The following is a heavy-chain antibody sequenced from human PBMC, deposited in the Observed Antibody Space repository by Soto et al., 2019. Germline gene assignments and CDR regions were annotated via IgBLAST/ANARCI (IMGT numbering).Heavy chain of an antibody. Sequence: NPSETLSLTCAVYGGSFGGYYWSWIRQPPGKGLEWIGEINHSGSTNYNPSLKSRVTISVDTSKNQFSLKLSSVTAADTAVYYCARGRGLYCSSTRCYNTFYYYYGMEVWGQGTTVTVSS. V-gene: IGHV4-34*01. J-gene: IGHJ6*02. CDR2: INHSGST. D-gene: IGHD2-2*02. CDR1: GGSFGGYY. CDR3: ARGRGLYCSSTRCYNTFYYYYGMEV.